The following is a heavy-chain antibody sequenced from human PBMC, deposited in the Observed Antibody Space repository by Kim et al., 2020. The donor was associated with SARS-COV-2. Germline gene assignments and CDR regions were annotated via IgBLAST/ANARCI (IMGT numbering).Heavy chain of an antibody. V-gene: IGHV3-30*02. D-gene: IGHD2-2*01. CDR3: AKDYCSSTSCFSWADY. Sequence: VKGRFTISRDNSKNTLYLQMNSLRAEDTAVYYCAKDYCSSTSCFSWADYWGQGTLVTVSS. J-gene: IGHJ4*02.